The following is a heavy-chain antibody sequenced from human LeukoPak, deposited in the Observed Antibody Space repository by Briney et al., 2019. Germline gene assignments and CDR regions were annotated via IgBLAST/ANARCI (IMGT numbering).Heavy chain of an antibody. J-gene: IGHJ4*02. V-gene: IGHV4-34*01. CDR3: ARQSGYYDFWSGYLY. CDR1: GGSFSGYY. Sequence: SETLSLTCAVYGGSFSGYYWSWIRQPPGKGLEWIGEINHSGSTNYNPSLKSRVTISVDTSKNQFPLKLSSVTAADTAVYYCARQSGYYDFWSGYLYWGQGTLVTVSS. D-gene: IGHD3-3*01. CDR2: INHSGST.